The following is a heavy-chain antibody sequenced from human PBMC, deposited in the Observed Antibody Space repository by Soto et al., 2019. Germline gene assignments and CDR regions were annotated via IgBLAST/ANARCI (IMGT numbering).Heavy chain of an antibody. J-gene: IGHJ6*02. V-gene: IGHV6-1*01. CDR3: ARDRGYSSGWYAEEGYYYYGMDV. D-gene: IGHD6-19*01. Sequence: SQTLSLTCAISGASVSSNSAAWNWIRQSPSRGLEWLGRTYYRSKWYNDYAVSVKSRITINPDTSKNQFSLQLNSVTPEDTAVYYCARDRGYSSGWYAEEGYYYYGMDVWGQGTTVTVSS. CDR1: GASVSSNSAA. CDR2: TYYRSKWYN.